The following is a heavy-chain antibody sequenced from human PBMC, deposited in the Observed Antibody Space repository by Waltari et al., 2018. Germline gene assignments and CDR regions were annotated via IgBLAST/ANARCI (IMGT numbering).Heavy chain of an antibody. CDR3: ATVRGAAPPAH. CDR1: EGTFGSYG. CDR2: LIPSLGLT. Sequence: QVQLVQSGAEVKKPGSSVKVTCTASEGTFGSYGINWVRQAPGQGPEWMGRLIPSLGLTNYARKFQGRVTFTADQSTGTAYMDLSSLKSGDTAVYYCATVRGAAPPAHWGQGTLVTVSS. D-gene: IGHD6-6*01. J-gene: IGHJ4*02. V-gene: IGHV1-69*04.